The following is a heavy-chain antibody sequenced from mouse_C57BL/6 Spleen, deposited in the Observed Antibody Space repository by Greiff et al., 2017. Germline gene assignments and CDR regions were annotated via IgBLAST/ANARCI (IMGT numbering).Heavy chain of an antibody. CDR1: GYTFTSYW. Sequence: QVQLKQPGAELVKPGASVKLSCKASGYTFTSYWMHWVKQRPGHGLEWIGMIHPNSGSTNYNEKFKSKATLTVDKSSSTAYMQLSSLTSEDSAVYYCAIMTTVVFDYWGQGTTLTVSS. CDR3: AIMTTVVFDY. D-gene: IGHD1-1*01. J-gene: IGHJ2*01. V-gene: IGHV1-64*01. CDR2: IHPNSGST.